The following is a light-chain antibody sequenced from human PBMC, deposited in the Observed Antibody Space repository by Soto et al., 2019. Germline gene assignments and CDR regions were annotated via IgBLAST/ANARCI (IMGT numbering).Light chain of an antibody. Sequence: QSVLTQTPSVSGAPGQRVTISCTGSSSNIGAGYDVHWYQQVPGTAPKLLIHNNNNRPSGVPDRFSGSKSGTSASLAISGRQAEDEADYYCQSYDNSLTGTLFGGGTKVTVL. CDR2: NNN. V-gene: IGLV1-40*01. J-gene: IGLJ2*01. CDR1: SSNIGAGYD. CDR3: QSYDNSLTGTL.